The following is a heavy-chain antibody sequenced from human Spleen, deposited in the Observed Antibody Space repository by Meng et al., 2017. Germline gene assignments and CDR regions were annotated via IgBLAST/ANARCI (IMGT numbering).Heavy chain of an antibody. D-gene: IGHD2/OR15-2a*01. CDR1: GYTFTGYS. CDR3: AKDLSGSIYY. CDR2: INPDSGK. Sequence: QVQLVQSGPEVKKPADSLKVSCKASGYTFTGYSMHWIRPAPGQGLEWMGRINPDSGKNYAQRFQGRVTLTWDTPISTAYMDLSSLRSDDTAMYYCAKDLSGSIYYWGQGTLVTVSS. V-gene: IGHV1-2*06. J-gene: IGHJ4*02.